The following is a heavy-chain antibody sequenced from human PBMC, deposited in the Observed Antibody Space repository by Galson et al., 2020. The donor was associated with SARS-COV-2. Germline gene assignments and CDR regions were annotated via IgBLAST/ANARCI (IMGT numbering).Heavy chain of an antibody. CDR1: GFTFNNAW. CDR3: TTGLVRYFDYLSDY. D-gene: IGHD3-9*01. CDR2: IKSKTDGGTT. Sequence: GGSLRLSCAASGFTFNNAWMTWVRQAPGKGLEWVGRIKSKTDGGTTDYAAPVKGRFTISRDDSKNTLSLQMNSLKTEDTAVYYCTTGLVRYFDYLSDYWGQGTRVTVSS. V-gene: IGHV3-15*01. J-gene: IGHJ4*02.